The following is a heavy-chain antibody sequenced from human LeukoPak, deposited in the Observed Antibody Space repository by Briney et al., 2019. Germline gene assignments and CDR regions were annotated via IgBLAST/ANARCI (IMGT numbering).Heavy chain of an antibody. V-gene: IGHV3-23*01. D-gene: IGHD6-13*01. CDR3: AKRKASGAAAGTGYFDY. J-gene: IGHJ4*02. CDR2: ISGSGGST. Sequence: GGSLRLSCAASGLTFSSYAMSRVRQAPGKGLEWVSAISGSGGSTYYADSVKGRFTISRDNSKNTLYLQMNSLRAEDTAVYYCAKRKASGAAAGTGYFDYWGQGTLVTVSS. CDR1: GLTFSSYA.